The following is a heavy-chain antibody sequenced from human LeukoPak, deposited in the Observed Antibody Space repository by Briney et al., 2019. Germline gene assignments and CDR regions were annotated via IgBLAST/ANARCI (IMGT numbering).Heavy chain of an antibody. Sequence: SVKVSCKASGGTFSSYAISWVRQAPGQGREWMGGIIPIFGTASYAQKSQGRVTISRDESMSTAYMALSSLRSEDTAVYYCARSRIVVVPAALNTGADYYSYYMDVWGKGTTVTVSS. D-gene: IGHD2-2*01. CDR3: ARSRIVVVPAALNTGADYYSYYMDV. J-gene: IGHJ6*03. CDR1: GGTFSSYA. CDR2: IIPIFGTA. V-gene: IGHV1-69*05.